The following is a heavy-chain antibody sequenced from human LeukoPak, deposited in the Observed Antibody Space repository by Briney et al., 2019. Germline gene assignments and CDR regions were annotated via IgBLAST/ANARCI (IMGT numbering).Heavy chain of an antibody. V-gene: IGHV4-61*02. CDR1: GGSISSGSYY. J-gene: IGHJ6*03. CDR2: IYTSGSP. CDR3: ARGVDCSGGSCYFRNYYYYYMDV. D-gene: IGHD2-15*01. Sequence: SQTLSLTCTVSGGSISSGSYYWSWIRQPAGTGLEWIGRIYTSGSPNYNPALKSRVTVSVDTSKNQFSLKLSSVTAADTAVYYCARGVDCSGGSCYFRNYYYYYMDVWGKGTTVTISS.